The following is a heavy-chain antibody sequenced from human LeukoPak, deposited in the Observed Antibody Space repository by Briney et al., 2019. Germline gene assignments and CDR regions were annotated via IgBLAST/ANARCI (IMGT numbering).Heavy chain of an antibody. Sequence: SETLSLTCTASGGSISSYYWSWIREPPGKGLEWIGYIYYSGSTNYNPSLKSRVTISVDTSKNQFSLKLSSVTAADTAVYYCASQAYYGSGSFDYWGHGTLVTVSS. D-gene: IGHD3-10*01. CDR3: ASQAYYGSGSFDY. CDR2: IYYSGST. V-gene: IGHV4-59*01. CDR1: GGSISSYY. J-gene: IGHJ4*01.